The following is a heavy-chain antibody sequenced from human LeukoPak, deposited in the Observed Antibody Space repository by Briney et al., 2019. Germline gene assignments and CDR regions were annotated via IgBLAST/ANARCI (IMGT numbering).Heavy chain of an antibody. Sequence: GGSLRLSCAASGFTFSSYAMSWVRQAPGKGLEWISAISGSGGSTYYADSVKGRFTISRDNSKNTLYLQMNSLRAEDTAVYYCANTFHITIFLGAFDIWGQGTMVTVSS. CDR2: ISGSGGST. CDR3: ANTFHITIFLGAFDI. D-gene: IGHD3-9*01. J-gene: IGHJ3*02. CDR1: GFTFSSYA. V-gene: IGHV3-23*01.